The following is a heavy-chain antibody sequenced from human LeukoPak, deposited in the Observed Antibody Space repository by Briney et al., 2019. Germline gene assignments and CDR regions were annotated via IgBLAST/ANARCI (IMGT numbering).Heavy chain of an antibody. CDR2: TNHSGST. CDR3: ARTIFGVVINFYFDY. V-gene: IGHV4-34*01. Sequence: SETLSLTCAVYGGSFSGYYWSWIRQPPGKGLEWIGETNHSGSTNYNPSLKSRVTISVDTSKNQFSLKLSSVTAADTAVYYCARTIFGVVINFYFDYWGQGTLVTVSS. CDR1: GGSFSGYY. J-gene: IGHJ4*02. D-gene: IGHD3-3*01.